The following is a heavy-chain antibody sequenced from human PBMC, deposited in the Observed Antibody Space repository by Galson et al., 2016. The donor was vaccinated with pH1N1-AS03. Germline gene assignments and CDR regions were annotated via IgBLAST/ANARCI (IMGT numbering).Heavy chain of an antibody. CDR1: GYIFTSYW. D-gene: IGHD5-24*01. CDR2: IYPGDSDT. J-gene: IGHJ4*02. Sequence: QSGAEVTKPGESLKISCKTSGYIFTSYWVAWVRHMPGKGLEWMGIIYPGDSDTRYSPSFQGQVTISADRSINTAYLQWSSLMASDTAINYCARQVRDGYNDYFDYWGQGILVTVSS. V-gene: IGHV5-51*01. CDR3: ARQVRDGYNDYFDY.